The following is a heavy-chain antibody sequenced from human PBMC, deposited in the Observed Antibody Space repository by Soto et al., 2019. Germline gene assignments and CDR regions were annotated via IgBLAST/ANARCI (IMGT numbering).Heavy chain of an antibody. CDR1: GFTFSSYA. CDR3: AREPVLAYDFWSGWYFDY. V-gene: IGHV3-30-3*01. Sequence: QVQLVESGGGVVQPGRSLRLSCAASGFTFSSYAMYWVRQAPGKGLEGVAVISYDGSNKYFADSVKSRFTISRDNSKNTLYLQMNSLRAEDTAVYYCAREPVLAYDFWSGWYFDYWGQGTLVTVSS. J-gene: IGHJ4*02. D-gene: IGHD3-3*01. CDR2: ISYDGSNK.